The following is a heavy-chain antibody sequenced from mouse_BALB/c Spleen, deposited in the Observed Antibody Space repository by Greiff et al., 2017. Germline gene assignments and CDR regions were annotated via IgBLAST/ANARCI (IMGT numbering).Heavy chain of an antibody. J-gene: IGHJ4*01. CDR3: ARYGYDGYAMDY. CDR2: IYPGNVNT. D-gene: IGHD2-14*01. Sequence: QVQLQQPGPELVKPGASVRISCKASGYTFTSYYIHWVKQRPGQGLEWIGWIYPGNVNTKYNEKFKGKATLTADKSSSTAYMQLSSLTSEDSAVYFCARYGYDGYAMDYWGQGTSVTVSS. CDR1: GYTFTSYY. V-gene: IGHV1S56*01.